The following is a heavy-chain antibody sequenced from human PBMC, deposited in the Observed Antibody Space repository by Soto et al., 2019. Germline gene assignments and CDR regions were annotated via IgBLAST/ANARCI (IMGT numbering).Heavy chain of an antibody. CDR1: GGTLSSYT. Sequence: SVKVACKASGGTLSSYTISWARQAPGQGLEWMGRIIPILGIANYAQKFQGRGTITADTSADPAYMEVSSLRSEDTAVYSCARSEEPYNDVLTGMALHSYYFGMDVWGQGTTVTVSS. J-gene: IGHJ6*02. CDR3: ARSEEPYNDVLTGMALHSYYFGMDV. CDR2: IIPILGIA. D-gene: IGHD3-9*01. V-gene: IGHV1-69*02.